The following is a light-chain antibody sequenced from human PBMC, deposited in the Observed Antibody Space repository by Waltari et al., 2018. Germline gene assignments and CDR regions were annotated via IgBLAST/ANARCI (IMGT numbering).Light chain of an antibody. V-gene: IGKV4-1*01. J-gene: IGKJ4*01. Sequence: DIVMTQSPDSLAVSLGERATIPCKSSQNLLSKNDNFMAWYQKKTGQPSNLLIFGASTRQSGVPDRFSGSGAGADFTLTISSLQAEDVAVYYCHQYHSSPLTFGGGTKVEIK. CDR2: GAS. CDR1: QNLLSKNDNF. CDR3: HQYHSSPLT.